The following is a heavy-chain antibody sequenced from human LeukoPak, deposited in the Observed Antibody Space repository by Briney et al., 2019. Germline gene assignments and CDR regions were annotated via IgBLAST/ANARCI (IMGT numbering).Heavy chain of an antibody. Sequence: ASVKVSCKASGYTFSGYYIHWVRQAPGQGLEWVGWINPNTGDAHNAQNFQGRVTMTRDTSISTASMDLGRLRSDDTAVYYCARAPKNDAYDIWGRGTLVTVSS. CDR3: ARAPKNDAYDI. CDR2: INPNTGDA. J-gene: IGHJ3*02. CDR1: GYTFSGYY. V-gene: IGHV1-2*02.